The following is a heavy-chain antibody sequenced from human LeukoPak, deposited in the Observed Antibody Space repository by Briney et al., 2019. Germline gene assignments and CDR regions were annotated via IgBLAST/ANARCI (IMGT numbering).Heavy chain of an antibody. CDR3: ARIQLRSGYYVNDAFDI. CDR2: INTNTGNP. Sequence: GASVKVSCKASGDTFTNYAMNWVRQAPGQGLEWMGWINTNTGNPTYAQGFTGRFVFSLDTSVSTAYLQISSLKADDTAVYYCARIQLRSGYYVNDAFDIWGQGTMVTVSS. V-gene: IGHV7-4-1*02. D-gene: IGHD3-3*01. J-gene: IGHJ3*02. CDR1: GDTFTNYA.